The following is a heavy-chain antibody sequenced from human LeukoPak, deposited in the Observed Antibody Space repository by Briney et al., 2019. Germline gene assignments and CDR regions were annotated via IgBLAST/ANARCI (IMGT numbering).Heavy chain of an antibody. CDR3: AKGIYSSGWSYFDY. V-gene: IGHV3-23*01. Sequence: PGGSLRLSCAASGFTFSSSAISWVRQAPGRGLGWVSTLSGSGITTYYADSVKGRFTISRDNSKNTLYLQMNSLRAEDTAVYYCAKGIYSSGWSYFDYWGHGTLVTVSS. J-gene: IGHJ4*01. CDR2: LSGSGITT. D-gene: IGHD6-19*01. CDR1: GFTFSSSA.